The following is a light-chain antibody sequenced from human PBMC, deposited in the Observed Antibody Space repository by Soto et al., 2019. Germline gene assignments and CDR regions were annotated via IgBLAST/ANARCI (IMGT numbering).Light chain of an antibody. CDR2: GAS. Sequence: ETVMTQSPATLSVSPGERATLSCRASQSVGSNLAWYQLKPGQAPRLLIYGASTRAIGTTTRFSGSGSGTEFTLTISSLQSEDFAVYCCHQYNNWPPAFGKGTKVEIK. V-gene: IGKV3-15*01. J-gene: IGKJ1*01. CDR1: QSVGSN. CDR3: HQYNNWPPA.